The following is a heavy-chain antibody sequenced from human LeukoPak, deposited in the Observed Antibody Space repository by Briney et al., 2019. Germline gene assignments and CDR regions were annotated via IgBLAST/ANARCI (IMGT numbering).Heavy chain of an antibody. Sequence: GGSLRLSCAAAGFTFRGYWMTWVRQAPGKGLEWVSYISSSGSTIYYADSVKGRFTISRDNAKNSLYLQMNSLRAEDTAVYYCARGHGGYYFDAFDIWGQGTMVTVSS. D-gene: IGHD3-3*01. J-gene: IGHJ3*02. CDR2: ISSSGSTI. CDR1: GFTFRGYW. V-gene: IGHV3-48*03. CDR3: ARGHGGYYFDAFDI.